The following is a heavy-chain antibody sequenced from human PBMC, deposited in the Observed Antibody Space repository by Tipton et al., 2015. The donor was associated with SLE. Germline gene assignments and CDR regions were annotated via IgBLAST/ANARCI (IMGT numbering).Heavy chain of an antibody. Sequence: TLSLTCTVSGVSIRSHYWSWIRQPAGKGLEWIGRMHISGAANYNPSLKSRVTMSFDTSKNLFSLKLTSVTATDTAVYYCARVSTEGLHFDQWGQGTLVTVSS. D-gene: IGHD4-17*01. J-gene: IGHJ4*02. V-gene: IGHV4-4*07. CDR3: ARVSTEGLHFDQ. CDR1: GVSIRSHY. CDR2: MHISGAA.